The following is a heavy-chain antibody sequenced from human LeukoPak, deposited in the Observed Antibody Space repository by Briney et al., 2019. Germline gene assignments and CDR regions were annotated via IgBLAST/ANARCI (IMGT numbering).Heavy chain of an antibody. CDR3: AREPPGDYYYYMDV. J-gene: IGHJ6*03. V-gene: IGHV1-2*06. CDR1: GYTFTGYY. CDR2: INPNSGGT. D-gene: IGHD7-27*01. Sequence: ASVKVSCKASGYTFTGYYMHWVRQAAGQGLEWMGRINPNSGGTNYAQKFQGRVTMTRDTSISTAYMELSRLRSDDTAVYYCAREPPGDYYYYMDVWGKGTTVTVSS.